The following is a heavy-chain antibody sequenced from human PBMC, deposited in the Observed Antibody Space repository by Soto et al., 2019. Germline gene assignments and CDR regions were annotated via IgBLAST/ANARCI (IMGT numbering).Heavy chain of an antibody. CDR1: GFTFTNYW. V-gene: IGHV3-74*01. Sequence: GGSLRLSCAASGFTFTNYWMHWVRQAPGKGLVWVSRIDSDGSSTVYVDSVKGRFTISRENAKNSLYLQMNSLRAGDTAVYYCARASSGWANNFDYWGQGTLVTVSS. CDR2: IDSDGSST. J-gene: IGHJ4*02. CDR3: ARASSGWANNFDY. D-gene: IGHD6-19*01.